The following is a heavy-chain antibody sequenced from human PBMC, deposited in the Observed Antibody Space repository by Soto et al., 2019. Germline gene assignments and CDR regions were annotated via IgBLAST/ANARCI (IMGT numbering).Heavy chain of an antibody. Sequence: SVKVSCKLSGGTFSTYSFTWVRQAPGQGLEWMGGIIPIFGTANYAQKFQGRVTITADESTSTAYMELSSLRSEDTAVYYCARDGTIAAADPSYYYYGMDVWGQGTTVTVSS. CDR3: ARDGTIAAADPSYYYYGMDV. V-gene: IGHV1-69*13. CDR2: IIPIFGTA. CDR1: GGTFSTYS. D-gene: IGHD6-13*01. J-gene: IGHJ6*02.